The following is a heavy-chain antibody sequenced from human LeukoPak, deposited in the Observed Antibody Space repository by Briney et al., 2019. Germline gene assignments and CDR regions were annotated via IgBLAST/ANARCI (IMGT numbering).Heavy chain of an antibody. CDR3: ARERQPQDYVWGSYRYTGVEFDP. D-gene: IGHD3-16*02. V-gene: IGHV7-4-1*02. Sequence: ASVKVSCKASGYTFTSYAMNWVRQAPGQGLEWMGWINTNTGNPTYAQGFTGRFVFSLDTSVSTAYLQISSLKAEDTAVYYCARERQPQDYVWGSYRYTGVEFDPWGQGTLVTVSS. CDR1: GYTFTSYA. J-gene: IGHJ5*02. CDR2: INTNTGNP.